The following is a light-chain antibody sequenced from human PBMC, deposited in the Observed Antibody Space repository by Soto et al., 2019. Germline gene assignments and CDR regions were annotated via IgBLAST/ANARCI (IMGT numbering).Light chain of an antibody. V-gene: IGLV2-18*01. J-gene: IGLJ2*01. CDR1: SSDVGSYNR. CDR3: SLYTSSSTVV. Sequence: QSVLTQPPSVSGSPGQSVTISCTGTSSDVGSYNRVSWYQQPPSTAPKLMIYEVSNRPSGVPDRFSGSKSGNTASLTISGLQAEDEADYYCSLYTSSSTVVFGGGTKLTVL. CDR2: EVS.